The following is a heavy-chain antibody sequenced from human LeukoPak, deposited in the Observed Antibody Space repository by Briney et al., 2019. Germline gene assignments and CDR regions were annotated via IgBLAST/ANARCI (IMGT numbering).Heavy chain of an antibody. CDR3: AKDVHRYYGSGSPYDY. CDR2: ISYDGSNK. CDR1: GFTFSSYA. J-gene: IGHJ4*02. V-gene: IGHV3-30*04. D-gene: IGHD3-10*01. Sequence: GGSLRLSCAASGFTFSSYAMHWVRQAPGKGLEWVAVISYDGSNKYYADSVKGRFTISRDNSKNTLYLQMKSLRAEDTAIYYCAKDVHRYYGSGSPYDYWGQGTLVTVSS.